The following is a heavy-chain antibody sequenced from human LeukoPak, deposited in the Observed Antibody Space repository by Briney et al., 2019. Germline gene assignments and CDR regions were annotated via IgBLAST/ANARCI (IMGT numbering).Heavy chain of an antibody. CDR2: IIPIFGTA. CDR3: ARDLYSSIVARRHWFDP. J-gene: IGHJ5*02. Sequence: SVKVSCKASGGTFSSYAISWVRQAPGQGLEWMGGIIPIFGTANYAQKFQGRVTITADESTSTAYMELSSLRSEDTAVYYCARDLYSSIVARRHWFDPWGQGTLVTVSS. V-gene: IGHV1-69*01. D-gene: IGHD6-6*01. CDR1: GGTFSSYA.